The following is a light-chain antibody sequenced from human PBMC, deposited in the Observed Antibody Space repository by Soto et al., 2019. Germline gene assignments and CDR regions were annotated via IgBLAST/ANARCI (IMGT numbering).Light chain of an antibody. CDR2: DSN. V-gene: IGLV1-51*01. CDR1: TSNMGYNL. CDR3: GTWDSRRSAVV. Sequence: QSVLTQPPSVSAAAGQKGTIYCSGSTSNMGYNLVSWYQQLPGTAPKLLMFDSNKRPSGIPDRFSGSKSGTSATLGITGLQTGDEADYYCGTWDSRRSAVVFGGGTKLTVL. J-gene: IGLJ2*01.